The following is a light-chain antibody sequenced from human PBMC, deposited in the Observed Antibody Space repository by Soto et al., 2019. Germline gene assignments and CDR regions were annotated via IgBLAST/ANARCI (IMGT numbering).Light chain of an antibody. CDR2: GAS. V-gene: IGKV3-15*01. J-gene: IGKJ4*01. Sequence: EIVMTQSPATPSVSPGERATLSCRASQSVSSNLAWYQQKPGQAPSLLIYGASTRATGTPARFSGSGSGTEFTLTISSLQSEDFAVYYCQQYIRWPLTFGGGTKV. CDR3: QQYIRWPLT. CDR1: QSVSSN.